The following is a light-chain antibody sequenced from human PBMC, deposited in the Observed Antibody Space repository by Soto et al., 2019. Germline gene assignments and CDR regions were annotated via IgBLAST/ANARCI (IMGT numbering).Light chain of an antibody. J-gene: IGLJ1*01. V-gene: IGLV1-44*01. CDR2: TNN. Sequence: QSVLTQPPSASVTPGQRVTISCSGSRPNIGSNSVNWYQHLPGTAPKLLIYTNNQRPSGVPDRFSGSKSGTSASLAISGLRSEDEADYYCAAWDDSLNGVFGTGTKLTVL. CDR1: RPNIGSNS. CDR3: AAWDDSLNGV.